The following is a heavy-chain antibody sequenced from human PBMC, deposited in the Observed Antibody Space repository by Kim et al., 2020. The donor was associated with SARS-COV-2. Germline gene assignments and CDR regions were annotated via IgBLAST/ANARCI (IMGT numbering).Heavy chain of an antibody. D-gene: IGHD6-19*01. CDR3: ARVLTSGWSYFDY. Sequence: GGSLRLSCAAAGFTFSSYSMNWVRQAPGKGLEWISSISSSGSYIYYADSMKCRFTISRDNARASLYLQMNSLRAEDTAVYYWARVLTSGWSYFDYWGQGTLVTVSS. CDR1: GFTFSSYS. V-gene: IGHV3-21*01. J-gene: IGHJ4*02. CDR2: ISSSGSYI.